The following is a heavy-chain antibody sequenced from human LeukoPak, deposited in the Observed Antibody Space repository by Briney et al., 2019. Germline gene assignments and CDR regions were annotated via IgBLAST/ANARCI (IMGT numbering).Heavy chain of an antibody. CDR2: ISAYNGNT. CDR3: ARVYCSSTSCKNWFDP. D-gene: IGHD2-2*01. CDR1: GYTFTSYG. Sequence: ASVKVSCKASGYTFTSYGISWVRQAPGQGLEWMGCISAYNGNTNYAQKLQGRVTMTTDTSTSTAYMELRSLRSDDTAVYYCARVYCSSTSCKNWFDPWGQGTLVTVSS. J-gene: IGHJ5*02. V-gene: IGHV1-18*01.